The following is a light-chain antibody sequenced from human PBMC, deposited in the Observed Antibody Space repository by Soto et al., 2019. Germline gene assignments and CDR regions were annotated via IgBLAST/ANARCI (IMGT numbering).Light chain of an antibody. J-gene: IGLJ1*01. CDR3: CSYAGGPYV. V-gene: IGLV2-11*01. CDR2: DVS. CDR1: SSDVGGYDY. Sequence: QSVLTQPRSVSGSPGQSVAISCTGTSSDVGGYDYVSWYQQHPGKAPNVIISDVSKRPSGVPDRFSGSKSGNTASLTISGLQAEDEADYYCCSYAGGPYVFGSGTKVTV.